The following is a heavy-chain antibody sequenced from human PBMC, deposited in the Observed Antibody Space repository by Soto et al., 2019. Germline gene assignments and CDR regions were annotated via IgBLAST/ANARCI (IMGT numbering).Heavy chain of an antibody. CDR1: GFTFSSYE. J-gene: IGHJ4*02. CDR3: VRRYCSSTSCTFDF. D-gene: IGHD2-2*01. V-gene: IGHV3-48*03. Sequence: GGSLRLSCAASGFTFSSYEMNWVRQAPGKGLEWVSYISRSGSTMYYGDSVKGRFTISRDNAKNSLYLQMNSLRAEDTAVYYCVRRYCSSTSCTFDFWGQGALVTSPQ. CDR2: ISRSGSTM.